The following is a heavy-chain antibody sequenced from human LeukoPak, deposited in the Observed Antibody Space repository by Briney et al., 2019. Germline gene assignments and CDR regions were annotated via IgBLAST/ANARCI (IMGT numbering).Heavy chain of an antibody. D-gene: IGHD6-13*01. J-gene: IGHJ4*02. CDR1: GYTFTSYG. V-gene: IGHV1-18*01. Sequence: ASVKVSCKASGYTFTSYGISWVRQAPGQGLEWMGWISAYNGNTNYAQKLQGRVTMTTDTSTSKAYIDLRSLRADYTALYYCARARIAGTLIIHHYWGQGTLLTVSS. CDR2: ISAYNGNT. CDR3: ARARIAGTLIIHHY.